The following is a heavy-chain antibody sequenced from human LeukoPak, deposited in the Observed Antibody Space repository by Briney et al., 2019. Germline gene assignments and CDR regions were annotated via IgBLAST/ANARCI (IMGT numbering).Heavy chain of an antibody. J-gene: IGHJ5*02. D-gene: IGHD2/OR15-2a*01. V-gene: IGHV1-18*04. CDR1: GYTFTSYY. CDR3: ARGDTFLPTHYFDP. Sequence: ASVRVCCKASGYTFTSYYVHWGRQAPGQGLEWMGWVSAYNGKTNYAQSLQDRVTMTTDTSTSTVYMELRSLRSDDTALYYCARGDTFLPTHYFDPWGQGTLVTVSS. CDR2: VSAYNGKT.